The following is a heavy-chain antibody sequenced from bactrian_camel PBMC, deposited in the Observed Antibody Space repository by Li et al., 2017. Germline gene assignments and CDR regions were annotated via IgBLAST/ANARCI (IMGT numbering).Heavy chain of an antibody. D-gene: IGHD4*01. CDR2: IVTGGGNT. CDR3: AADPPSSWNSEPCKIYEYFY. J-gene: IGHJ4*01. V-gene: IGHV3S1*01. CDR1: GLTVSTYC. Sequence: HVQLVESGGGSVQPGGSLGLSCAGSGLTVSTYCMAWFRQALGKKREGVAAIVTGGGNTYYAGSVDGRFTISQDNAKNTVYLQMNSLKPEDTAMYYCAADPPSSWNSEPCKIYEYFYWSQGTQVTVS.